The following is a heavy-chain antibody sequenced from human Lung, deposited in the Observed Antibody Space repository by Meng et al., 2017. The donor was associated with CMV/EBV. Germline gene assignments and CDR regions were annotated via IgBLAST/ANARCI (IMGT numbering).Heavy chain of an antibody. D-gene: IGHD2-2*01. CDR2: IYQRGSP. Sequence: SETLSLXXAVYGGSLSGHSWSWIRQPPGQGLEWIGDIYQRGSPNCNSSLKSRVTISLDTSRNQFSLNLKSLTAADGAVYFCARGLGYCNSATCYSYFYYAREVWGQVSXV. V-gene: IGHV4-34*01. CDR3: ARGLGYCNSATCYSYFYYAREV. J-gene: IGHJ6*01. CDR1: GGSLSGHS.